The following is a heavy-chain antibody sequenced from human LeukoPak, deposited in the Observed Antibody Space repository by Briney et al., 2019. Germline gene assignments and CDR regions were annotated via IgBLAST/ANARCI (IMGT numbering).Heavy chain of an antibody. V-gene: IGHV4-34*01. CDR2: INHSGST. Sequence: SETLSLTCAVSGGAFSGYYWSWIRQPPGKGLEWIGEINHSGSTNYNPSLKTRVTISVDTSKNEFSLKLSSVTAAETAVYYCARALTAIGFWGKGTLVTVSS. CDR3: ARALTAIGF. J-gene: IGHJ4*02. D-gene: IGHD2-21*02. CDR1: GGAFSGYY.